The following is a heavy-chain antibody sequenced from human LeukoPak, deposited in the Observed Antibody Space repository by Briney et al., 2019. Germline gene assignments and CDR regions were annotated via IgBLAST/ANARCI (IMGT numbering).Heavy chain of an antibody. J-gene: IGHJ4*02. Sequence: GGSLRLSCAASGFTFSRYGMHWVRQAPGKGLEWVAVIWYDGSNRQYVDSVKGQFTISRDNSKNTLYLQMNSLRAEDTAVYYCARDFGFSPSSGYSFDYWGQGTLVTVSS. CDR3: ARDFGFSPSSGYSFDY. V-gene: IGHV3-33*01. D-gene: IGHD3-22*01. CDR1: GFTFSRYG. CDR2: IWYDGSNR.